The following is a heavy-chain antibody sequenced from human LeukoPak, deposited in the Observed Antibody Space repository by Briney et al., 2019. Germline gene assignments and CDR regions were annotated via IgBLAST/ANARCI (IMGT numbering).Heavy chain of an antibody. CDR2: MNPNSGNT. Sequence: ASVKVSCKASGYTFTSYHINWVRQTTGQGLEWMGGMNPNSGNTGYAQKFQGRVTMTRNTSISTAYMELSSLRPEDTAVYYCARGRHTHFDYWGQGTLVTVSS. V-gene: IGHV1-8*01. CDR3: ARGRHTHFDY. CDR1: GYTFTSYH. J-gene: IGHJ4*02.